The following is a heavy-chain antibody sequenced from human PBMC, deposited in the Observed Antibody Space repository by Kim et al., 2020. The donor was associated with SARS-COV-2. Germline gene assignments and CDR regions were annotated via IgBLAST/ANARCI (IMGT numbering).Heavy chain of an antibody. J-gene: IGHJ6*02. CDR3: ARDKARSSSDYYSGMDV. V-gene: IGHV4-61*08. CDR1: GGSVSVDDHF. CDR2: IYDTGST. Sequence: SETLSLTCTVSGGSVSVDDHFWTWIRQPPGKGLEWIGYIYDTGSTNYNPSLKSRVTISIDTSQNQFSLHLNSVTAADTAVYYCARDKARSSSDYYSGMDVWGLGTTVTVS.